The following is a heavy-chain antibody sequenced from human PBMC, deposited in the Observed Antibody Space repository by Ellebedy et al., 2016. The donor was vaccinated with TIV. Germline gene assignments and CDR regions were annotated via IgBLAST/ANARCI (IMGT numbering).Heavy chain of an antibody. CDR3: ARSYKRTARDAFDI. CDR1: GGSISRSSYY. D-gene: IGHD1-14*01. V-gene: IGHV4-39*01. Sequence: MPSETLSLTCTVSGGSISRSSYYWGWIRQPPGKGLEWIGSIHYSGSTYDNLSLKTRVTISVDTSKNQLSLKLSSVTAADTAVYYCARSYKRTARDAFDIWGQGTMVTVSS. CDR2: IHYSGST. J-gene: IGHJ3*02.